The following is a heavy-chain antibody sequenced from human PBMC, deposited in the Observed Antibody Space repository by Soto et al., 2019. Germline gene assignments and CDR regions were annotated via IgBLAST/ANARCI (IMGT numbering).Heavy chain of an antibody. D-gene: IGHD3-3*01. CDR3: ARILRFLEWPLRDDAFDI. CDR1: GDSVSINSAA. Sequence: PSQSLSLTCAISGDSVSINSAAWNLIRQSPSRGLEWLGRTYYRSKWYNDYAVSVKSRITINPDTSKNQFSLQLNSVTPEDTAVYYCARILRFLEWPLRDDAFDIWGQGTMVTVSS. V-gene: IGHV6-1*01. CDR2: TYYRSKWYN. J-gene: IGHJ3*02.